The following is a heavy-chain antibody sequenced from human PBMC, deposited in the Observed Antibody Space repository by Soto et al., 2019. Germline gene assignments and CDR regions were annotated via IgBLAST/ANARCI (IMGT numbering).Heavy chain of an antibody. CDR1: GYTFSSHG. CDR3: ARDLGYCRSGSCQRASFDP. CDR2: VSGDNGNT. V-gene: IGHV1-18*01. D-gene: IGHD2-2*01. J-gene: IGHJ5*02. Sequence: QVQLVQSGAEVKKPGTSVKVSCSASGYTFSSHGISWVRQAPGQGLQWIGGVSGDNGNTNYAQSLQGRVAMTTDTSTNTGHRELRSLRSDDTAVYYCARDLGYCRSGSCQRASFDPWGQGTLVIVSS.